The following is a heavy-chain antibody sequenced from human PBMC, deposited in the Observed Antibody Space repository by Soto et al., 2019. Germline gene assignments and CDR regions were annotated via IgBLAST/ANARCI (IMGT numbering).Heavy chain of an antibody. CDR2: ISAYNGNT. V-gene: IGHV1-18*01. CDR3: ARDISPAGDYGDWDFYY. Sequence: QVQLVQSGAEVKKPGASVKVSCKASGYTFTSYGIIWVRQAPGQGLEWMGWISAYNGNTNYAQKLQGRVTMTTDTPTSTAYMVLRSPRSDDTAGYYCARDISPAGDYGDWDFYYWGQGTLVTVSS. D-gene: IGHD4-17*01. CDR1: GYTFTSYG. J-gene: IGHJ4*02.